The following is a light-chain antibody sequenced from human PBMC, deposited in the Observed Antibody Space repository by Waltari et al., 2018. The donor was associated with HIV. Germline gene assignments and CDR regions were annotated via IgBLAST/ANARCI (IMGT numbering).Light chain of an antibody. CDR1: SSDVGCYTL. V-gene: IGLV2-23*01. J-gene: IGLJ1*01. CDR3: CSYAGSPYV. CDR2: EGS. Sequence: ALNQPASVSGSPGQSITIYCTGTSSDVGCYTLFSWYQHHPGKAPKLTIYEGSQRPSGISKRFSGSKSGKTASLTISGLQAEDEADYYCCSYAGSPYVCGTGTKVAVL.